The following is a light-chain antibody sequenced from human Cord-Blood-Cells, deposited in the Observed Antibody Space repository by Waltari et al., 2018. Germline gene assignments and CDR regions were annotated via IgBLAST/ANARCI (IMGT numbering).Light chain of an antibody. Sequence: QSALTPPASVSGSPGQAITISCTGTSSDVGGYNYVSWYQQHPGKAPKLMIYDVSNRPSVVSNRFSGSNSGNTASLTISGLQSEDEADYYCSSYTSSSTWVFGGGTKLTVL. J-gene: IGLJ3*02. CDR3: SSYTSSSTWV. V-gene: IGLV2-14*01. CDR1: SSDVGGYNY. CDR2: DVS.